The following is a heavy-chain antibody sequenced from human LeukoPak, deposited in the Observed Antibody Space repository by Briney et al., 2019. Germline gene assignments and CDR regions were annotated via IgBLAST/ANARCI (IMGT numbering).Heavy chain of an antibody. V-gene: IGHV1-18*01. J-gene: IGHJ4*02. Sequence: ASVKVSCKASGYTFTSYGISWVRQAPGQGLEWMGWISAYNGNTNYAQKLQGRVTMTTDTSTSTAYMELRSLRSDDTAVYYCARETQISGYYYNDYWGQGTLVTVFS. CDR3: ARETQISGYYYNDY. CDR1: GYTFTSYG. D-gene: IGHD3-22*01. CDR2: ISAYNGNT.